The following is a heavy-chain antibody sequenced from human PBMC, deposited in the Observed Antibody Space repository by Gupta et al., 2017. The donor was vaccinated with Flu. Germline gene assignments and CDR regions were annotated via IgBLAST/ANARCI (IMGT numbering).Heavy chain of an antibody. J-gene: IGHJ3*01. CDR3: AREGIRQFRVKDALYL. Sequence: QVQLVESGGGVVQPGTSLRLSCAASGFPFTNYDMHWVRHAPGKGLVWGALLWDDGRNKQHADSGKCRFTIPRDNSKKTGYQQVNHRRVAHAAVYYWAREGIRQFRVKDALYLGGQGTMDPFS. CDR1: GFPFTNYD. CDR2: LWDDGRNK. D-gene: IGHD2-15*01. V-gene: IGHV3-33*01.